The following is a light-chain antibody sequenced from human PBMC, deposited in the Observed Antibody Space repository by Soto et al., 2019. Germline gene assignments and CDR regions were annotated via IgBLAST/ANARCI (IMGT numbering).Light chain of an antibody. CDR1: QGISSY. CDR3: QQYYSYPPSYT. Sequence: AIRMTQSPSSLSASTGDRVTITCRASQGISSYLAWYQQKPGKAPKLLIYAASTLQSGVPSRFSGSGSGTDLTLTIGFLQSEDFATYYCQQYYSYPPSYTFGQGTKLEIK. V-gene: IGKV1-8*01. J-gene: IGKJ2*01. CDR2: AAS.